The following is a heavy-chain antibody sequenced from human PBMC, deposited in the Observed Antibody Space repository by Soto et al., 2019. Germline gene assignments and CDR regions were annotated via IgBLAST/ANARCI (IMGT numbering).Heavy chain of an antibody. J-gene: IGHJ4*02. CDR2: ISSSGTSR. D-gene: IGHD6-19*01. Sequence: GGFMRLSCSASGLTLSNYVVTWVRQAPGKGLEWVSGISSSGTSRYYADSVQGRCSISRDNSKNTVYLEMNSLRAEDTAVYYCATRYARQWLIKSFDSWGQGTLVTVSS. CDR1: GLTLSNYV. V-gene: IGHV3-23*01. CDR3: ATRYARQWLIKSFDS.